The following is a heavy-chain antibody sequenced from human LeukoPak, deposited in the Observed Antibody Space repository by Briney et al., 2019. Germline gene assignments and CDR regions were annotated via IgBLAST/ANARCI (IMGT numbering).Heavy chain of an antibody. J-gene: IGHJ4*02. CDR3: AREAGDSSGWYQFYDY. V-gene: IGHV3-21*01. Sequence: GRSLRLSWAASGLTVSSYSISSVRQAPREGLGCVSSISSSSSYMYYADSVKGRFTISRDNAKNSLYLKMSSLRAEDTAVYYCAREAGDSSGWYQFYDYWGQGTLVTVSS. D-gene: IGHD6-19*01. CDR1: GLTVSSYS. CDR2: ISSSSSYM.